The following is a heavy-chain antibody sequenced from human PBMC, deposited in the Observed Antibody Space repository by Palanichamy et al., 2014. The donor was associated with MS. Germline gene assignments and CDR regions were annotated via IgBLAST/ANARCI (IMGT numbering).Heavy chain of an antibody. Sequence: QVQLVESGGGVVQPGTSLRVSCAASGFTFNNHAMHWVRQAPGKGLEWVAMIWSDGSLKFYADSVKDRFTISRDNSMNTLDLQMSSLRAEDTAVYYCTRELTTVTGGMDYWGQGALVTVSS. J-gene: IGHJ4*02. V-gene: IGHV3-33*08. CDR3: TRELTTVTGGMDY. CDR2: IWSDGSLK. D-gene: IGHD4-17*01. CDR1: GFTFNNHA.